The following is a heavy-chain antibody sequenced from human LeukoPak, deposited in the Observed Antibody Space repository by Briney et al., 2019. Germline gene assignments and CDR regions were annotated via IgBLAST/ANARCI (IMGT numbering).Heavy chain of an antibody. D-gene: IGHD6-19*01. CDR2: ISGSGGST. Sequence: PGGSLRLSCAASGFTFSSYAMSWVRQAPGKGLEWVSAISGSGGSTYYADSVKGRFTISRDNSKNTLYVQMNSLRVDDTAVYYCAKGLTVAGNEGYFVYWGQGTLVTVSS. V-gene: IGHV3-23*01. CDR3: AKGLTVAGNEGYFVY. J-gene: IGHJ4*02. CDR1: GFTFSSYA.